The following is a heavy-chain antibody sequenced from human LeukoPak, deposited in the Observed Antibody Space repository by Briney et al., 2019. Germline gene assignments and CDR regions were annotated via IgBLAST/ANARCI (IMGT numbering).Heavy chain of an antibody. Sequence: PGGSLSLSCAASGFTFSSYWMHWVRQAPGKGLVWVSRINSDGSSTSYADSVKGRFTISRDNAKNTLYLQMHSLRAEDTAVYYCARDRIQLWTFDPWGQGTLVTVSS. V-gene: IGHV3-74*01. CDR3: ARDRIQLWTFDP. CDR1: GFTFSSYW. D-gene: IGHD5-18*01. J-gene: IGHJ5*02. CDR2: INSDGSST.